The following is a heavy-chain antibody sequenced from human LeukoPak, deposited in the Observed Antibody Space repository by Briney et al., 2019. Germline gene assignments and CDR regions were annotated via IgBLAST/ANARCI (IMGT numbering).Heavy chain of an antibody. CDR1: GGSISSRNW. J-gene: IGHJ6*02. CDR3: ARDYGCSFTSCYLGPNFYYGMDV. Sequence: SETLSLTCTVSGGSISSRNWWSWVRQPPGKGLEWIGGIFHSGITNYSPSLKSRVTISVDKSKNQFSLKLSSVTAADTAVYYCARDYGCSFTSCYLGPNFYYGMDVWGQGTTVTVSS. D-gene: IGHD2-2*01. V-gene: IGHV4-4*02. CDR2: IFHSGIT.